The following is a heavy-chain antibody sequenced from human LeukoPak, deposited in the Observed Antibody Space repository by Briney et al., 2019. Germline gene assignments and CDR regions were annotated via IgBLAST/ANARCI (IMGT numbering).Heavy chain of an antibody. CDR3: ARGISSSWYPYFDY. CDR2: IYTSGST. V-gene: IGHV4-4*07. J-gene: IGHJ4*02. Sequence: SETLSLTCTVSGDSISSYYWRWIRQPAGKGLEWIGRIYTSGSTNYNPSLKSRVTMSVDTSKYQFSLNLNSVAAADTAVYYCARGISSSWYPYFDYWGQGTLVTVSS. CDR1: GDSISSYY. D-gene: IGHD6-13*01.